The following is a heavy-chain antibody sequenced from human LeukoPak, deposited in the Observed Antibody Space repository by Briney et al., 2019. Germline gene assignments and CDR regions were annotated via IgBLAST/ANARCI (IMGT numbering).Heavy chain of an antibody. CDR1: GYTFTSYY. J-gene: IGHJ4*02. V-gene: IGHV1-8*01. CDR2: MNANSGNT. CDR3: ARAVTVAGTSDY. D-gene: IGHD6-19*01. Sequence: GASLKVFYKASGYTFTSYYINWVRQATGQWPEWMGWMNANSGNTGYAQKFQGRVTMTRNTSISTAYMELSSLRSEDTAVYYCARAVTVAGTSDYWGQGTLVTVSS.